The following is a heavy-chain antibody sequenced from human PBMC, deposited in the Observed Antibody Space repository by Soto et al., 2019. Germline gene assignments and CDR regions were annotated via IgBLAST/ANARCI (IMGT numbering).Heavy chain of an antibody. Sequence: SETLSLTCTVSGDSVSSASFYWIWIRQAPGKGLEWIGFIYFSGSTNYNPSLKSRVTISLDTSKNQFSLRLLSVTDADTAVYYCARGQRFSDWFDPWGQGTLVTVSS. CDR3: ARGQRFSDWFDP. CDR1: GDSVSSASFY. D-gene: IGHD3-3*01. V-gene: IGHV4-61*01. J-gene: IGHJ5*02. CDR2: IYFSGST.